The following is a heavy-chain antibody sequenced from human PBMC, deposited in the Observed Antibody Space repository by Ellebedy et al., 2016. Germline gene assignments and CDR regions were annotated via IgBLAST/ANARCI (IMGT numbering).Heavy chain of an antibody. CDR3: ARGRWWVAAAVSYDY. V-gene: IGHV4-34*01. CDR2: ISHRGST. J-gene: IGHJ4*02. D-gene: IGHD6-13*01. CDR1: GGSFSDYY. Sequence: SETLSLTXAVYGGSFSDYYWSWIRQPPGKGLEWIGEISHRGSTNYNPSLKSRVTLSVDTSKKQFSLKLSSVTAADTAVYYCARGRWWVAAAVSYDYWGQGTLVTVSS.